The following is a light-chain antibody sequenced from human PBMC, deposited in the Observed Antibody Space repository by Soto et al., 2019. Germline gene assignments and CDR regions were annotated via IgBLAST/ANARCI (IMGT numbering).Light chain of an antibody. CDR2: GAS. J-gene: IGKJ4*01. Sequence: EIVLTQAPGTLSLSPGERATLSCRASQSVSSSYLSWYQQKPGQAPRLLIYGASSRATGIPDRFSGSGSGKDFTLTISRLEPEDFAVYYCQQYGSAPLTFGGGTKVAIK. V-gene: IGKV3-20*01. CDR1: QSVSSSY. CDR3: QQYGSAPLT.